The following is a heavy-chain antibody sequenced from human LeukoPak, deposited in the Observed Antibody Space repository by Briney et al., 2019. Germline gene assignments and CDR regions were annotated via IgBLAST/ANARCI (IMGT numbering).Heavy chain of an antibody. V-gene: IGHV4-34*01. D-gene: IGHD3-3*01. CDR1: GGSFSGYY. CDR2: INHSGGT. Sequence: SETLSLTCAVYGGSFSGYYWSWIRQPPGKGLEWIGEINHSGGTNYNPSLKSRVTISVDTSKNQFSLKLSSVTAADTAVYYCARDSITIFGVVIRGDVWGQGTTVTVSS. CDR3: ARDSITIFGVVIRGDV. J-gene: IGHJ6*02.